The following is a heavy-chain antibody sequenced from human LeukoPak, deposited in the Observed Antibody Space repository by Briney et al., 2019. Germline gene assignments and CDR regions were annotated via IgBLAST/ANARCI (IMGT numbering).Heavy chain of an antibody. V-gene: IGHV3-21*01. CDR1: GFTFSNYS. CDR2: ISSSSSYI. D-gene: IGHD3-10*02. CDR3: AELGITMIGGV. J-gene: IGHJ6*04. Sequence: GGSLRLSCAASGFTFSNYSMNWVRQAPGKGLEWVSCISSSSSYIYYADSVKGRFTIPRDNAKNSLYLQMNSLRAEDTAVYYCAELGITMIGGVWGKGTTVTISS.